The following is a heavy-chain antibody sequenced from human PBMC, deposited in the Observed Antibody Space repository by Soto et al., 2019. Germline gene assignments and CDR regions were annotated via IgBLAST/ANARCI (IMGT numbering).Heavy chain of an antibody. CDR1: GFTFSSYG. CDR2: IWYDGSNK. Sequence: QVQLVESGGGVVQPGRSLRLSCAASGFTFSSYGMHWVRQAPGKGLEWVAVIWYDGSNKYYADSVKGRFTISRDNSKNTLYLQMNSLRAEDTAVYYCAREEDSSGYHDYWGQGTLVTVSS. V-gene: IGHV3-33*01. J-gene: IGHJ4*02. CDR3: AREEDSSGYHDY. D-gene: IGHD3-22*01.